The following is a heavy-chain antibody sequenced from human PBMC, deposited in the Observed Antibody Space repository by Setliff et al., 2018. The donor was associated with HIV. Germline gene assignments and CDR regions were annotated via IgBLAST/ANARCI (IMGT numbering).Heavy chain of an antibody. V-gene: IGHV1-46*01. CDR3: ARGGSSSRYYYYYMDV. Sequence: ASVKVSCKASGYTFTSYYMHWVRQAPGQGLEWMGIINPSGGSTSYAQKFQGRVTMTRDTSTSTVYMELSSLSSEDTAVYYCARGGSSSRYYYYYMDVWAKGTTVTVSS. D-gene: IGHD6-6*01. CDR1: GYTFTSYY. J-gene: IGHJ6*03. CDR2: INPSGGST.